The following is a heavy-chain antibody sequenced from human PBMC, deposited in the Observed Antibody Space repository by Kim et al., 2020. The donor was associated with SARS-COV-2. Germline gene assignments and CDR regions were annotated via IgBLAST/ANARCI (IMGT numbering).Heavy chain of an antibody. CDR3: AREEGVLRFLEWLFGFDY. J-gene: IGHJ4*02. V-gene: IGHV3-30-3*01. D-gene: IGHD3-3*01. CDR1: GFTFSSYA. Sequence: GGSLRLSCAASGFTFSSYAMHWVRQAPGKGLEWVAVISYDGSNKYYADSVKGRFTISRDNSKNTLYLQMNSLRAEDTAVYYCAREEGVLRFLEWLFGFDYWGQGTLVTVSS. CDR2: ISYDGSNK.